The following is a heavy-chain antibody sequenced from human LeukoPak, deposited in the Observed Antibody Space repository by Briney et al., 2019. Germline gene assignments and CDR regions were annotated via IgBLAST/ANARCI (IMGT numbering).Heavy chain of an antibody. CDR1: GGSFSGYY. CDR2: INHSGST. V-gene: IGHV4-34*01. J-gene: IGHJ4*02. CDR3: ARRVGWAAFDY. Sequence: SETLSLTCAVYGGSFSGYYWSWIRQPPGKGLEWIGEINHSGSTNYNPSLKSRVTISVDTSKNQFSLKLSSVTAADTAVYYCARRVGWAAFDYWGQGTLVTVSS. D-gene: IGHD1-26*01.